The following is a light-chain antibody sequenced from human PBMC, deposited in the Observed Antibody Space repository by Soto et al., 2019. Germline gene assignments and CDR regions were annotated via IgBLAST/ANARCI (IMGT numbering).Light chain of an antibody. CDR1: SSDVGGYNY. Sequence: QSALTQPASVSGSPGQSITISCTGTSSDVGGYNYVSWYQQHPGKAPKLMIYEVSNRPPEVSNRFSGSKSGNTASLTISGLQAEDEGNYYCSSYTSGSTLVVFGGGTKLTVL. CDR2: EVS. J-gene: IGLJ2*01. CDR3: SSYTSGSTLVV. V-gene: IGLV2-14*01.